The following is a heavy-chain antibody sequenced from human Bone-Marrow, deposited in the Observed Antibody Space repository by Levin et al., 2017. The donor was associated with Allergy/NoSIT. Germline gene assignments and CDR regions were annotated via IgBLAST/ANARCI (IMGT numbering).Heavy chain of an antibody. V-gene: IGHV3-7*04. CDR3: ARYGRGGFLDS. D-gene: IGHD3-10*02. CDR2: INQDGSAD. CDR1: GFTFSTYW. Sequence: LSLTCAASGFTFSTYWMSWVRQAPGKGLEWVTNINQDGSADYYVDSVKGRFTISRDNAKNSLYLQMNSLRAEETAVYYCARYGRGGFLDSWGQGTLVTVSS. J-gene: IGHJ4*02.